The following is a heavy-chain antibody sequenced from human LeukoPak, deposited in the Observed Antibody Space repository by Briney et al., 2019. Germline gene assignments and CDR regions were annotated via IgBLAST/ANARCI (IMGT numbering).Heavy chain of an antibody. CDR2: ISDSGDAA. CDR1: GFTLSSFA. CDR3: ASNPGRGDWFDP. V-gene: IGHV3-23*01. J-gene: IGHJ5*02. Sequence: GGSLRLSCAASGFTLSSFAMSWVRQAPGKGLEWVSAISDSGDAAHLADSVKGRFTISRDNSKNTLYLHMNSLRAEDTAVYYCASNPGRGDWFDPWGQGTLVTVSS. D-gene: IGHD3-10*01.